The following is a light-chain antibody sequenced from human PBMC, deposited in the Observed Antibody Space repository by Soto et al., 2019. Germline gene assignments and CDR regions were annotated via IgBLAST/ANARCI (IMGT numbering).Light chain of an antibody. CDR1: SSDVASYNY. Sequence: QSALTQPRSVSGSPGQSVTISCTGTSSDVASYNYVSWYQQHPGKAPKLIIYDVRKRPSGVPDRFFGSKSASTASLTISGLQAEDEAEYYCCSYAGSYTYVYGAGNKVTV. CDR2: DVR. J-gene: IGLJ1*01. V-gene: IGLV2-11*01. CDR3: CSYAGSYTYV.